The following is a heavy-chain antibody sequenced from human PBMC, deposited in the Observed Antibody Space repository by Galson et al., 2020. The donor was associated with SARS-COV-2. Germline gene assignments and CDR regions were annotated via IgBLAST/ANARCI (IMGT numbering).Heavy chain of an antibody. D-gene: IGHD3-3*01. CDR1: GFTFSSYA. Sequence: QLGESLKISCAASGFTFSSYAMHWVRQAPGKGLEWVAVISYDGSNKYYADSVKGRFTISRDNSKNTLYLQMNSLRAEDTAVYYCARARITIFGVVILDYWGQGTLVTVSS. V-gene: IGHV3-30*04. CDR3: ARARITIFGVVILDY. J-gene: IGHJ4*02. CDR2: ISYDGSNK.